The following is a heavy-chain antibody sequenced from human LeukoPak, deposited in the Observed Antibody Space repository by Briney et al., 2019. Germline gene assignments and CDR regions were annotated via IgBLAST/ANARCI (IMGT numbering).Heavy chain of an antibody. CDR3: ATRACCSNIWHSLNY. CDR1: GFTFSSYA. Sequence: PGGSLRLSCAASGFTFSSYAMTWVRRAPGKGLEWVSGINGIGGSTDYADSVKGRFTISRDKSKNTLYLQMNYLRAEDTAVYYCATRACCSNIWHSLNYWGQGILVTVSS. J-gene: IGHJ4*02. V-gene: IGHV3-23*01. D-gene: IGHD2-15*01. CDR2: INGIGGST.